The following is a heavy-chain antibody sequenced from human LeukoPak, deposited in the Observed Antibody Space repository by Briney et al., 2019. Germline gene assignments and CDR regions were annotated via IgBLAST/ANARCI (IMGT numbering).Heavy chain of an antibody. J-gene: IGHJ4*02. CDR1: GLSFSNAW. Sequence: MAGGSLRLSCSASGLSFSNAWMRWVRQPPGKGREWIGRIKSKSDGDSVDYAAPVKGRITISRDDWKNTLFLEMTTLKTEDTGVYFCTTAPSYYNFNSFDYWGQRTVVTVSS. CDR2: IKSKSDGDSV. D-gene: IGHD1-1*01. CDR3: TTAPSYYNFNSFDY. V-gene: IGHV3-15*01.